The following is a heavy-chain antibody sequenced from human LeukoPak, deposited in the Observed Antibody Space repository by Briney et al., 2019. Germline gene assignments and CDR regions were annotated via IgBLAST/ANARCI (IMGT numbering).Heavy chain of an antibody. Sequence: GSLRLSCAASGFTVSSNYMSWVRQAPGKGLEWIGSIYYSGSTYYNPSLKSRVTISVDTSKNQFSLKLSSVTAADTAVYYCAREVAGIAQIIDYWGQGTLVTVSS. V-gene: IGHV4-39*07. D-gene: IGHD6-13*01. J-gene: IGHJ4*02. CDR1: GFTVSSNY. CDR2: IYYSGST. CDR3: AREVAGIAQIIDY.